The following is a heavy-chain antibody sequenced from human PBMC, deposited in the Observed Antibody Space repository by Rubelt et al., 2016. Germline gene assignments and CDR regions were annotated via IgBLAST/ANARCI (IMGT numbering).Heavy chain of an antibody. V-gene: IGHV3-7*01. D-gene: IGHD1-26*01. CDR2: IKYDGGEK. CDR1: GFTFSSSA. CDR3: ARVVSGSYHGAFDY. J-gene: IGHJ4*02. Sequence: EVQLLESGGGLVQPGGSLRLSCAASGFTFSSSAMSWVRQAPGKGLEWVSYIKYDGGEKFYVDSVKGRFTISRDNAKKSLFLQMNSLRVEDTAVYYCARVVSGSYHGAFDYWGQGTLVTVSS.